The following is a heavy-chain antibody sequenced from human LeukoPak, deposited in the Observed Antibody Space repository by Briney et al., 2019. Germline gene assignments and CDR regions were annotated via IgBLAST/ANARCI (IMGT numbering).Heavy chain of an antibody. V-gene: IGHV4-59*01. CDR2: IYYSGST. J-gene: IGHJ3*02. CDR3: ARVVEYDAFDI. CDR1: GGSISSYY. Sequence: SETLSLTCTVSGGSISSYYWSWLRQPPGKGLEWIGYIYYSGSTNYNPSLKSRVTISVDTSKNQFSLKLSSVTAADTAVYYCARVVEYDAFDIWGQGTMVTVSS. D-gene: IGHD2-21*01.